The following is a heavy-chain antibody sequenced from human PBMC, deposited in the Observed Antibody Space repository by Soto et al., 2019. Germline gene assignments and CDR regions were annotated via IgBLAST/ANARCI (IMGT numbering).Heavy chain of an antibody. D-gene: IGHD4-17*01. V-gene: IGHV4-4*02. CDR2: IYHSGGT. J-gene: IGHJ5*02. Sequence: SETLSLTCAVAGGAISSSNWWSWVRQPPGKGLEWIGEIYHSGGTNYNPSLKSRVTISVDKSKNQFSLKLSSVTAADTAVYYCATSTVTPPENWFDPWGQGTLVTVSS. CDR1: GGAISSSNW. CDR3: ATSTVTPPENWFDP.